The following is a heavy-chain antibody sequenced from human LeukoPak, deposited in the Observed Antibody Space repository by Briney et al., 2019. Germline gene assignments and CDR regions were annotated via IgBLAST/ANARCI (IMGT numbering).Heavy chain of an antibody. D-gene: IGHD3-10*01. J-gene: IGHJ4*02. CDR2: IYRTGST. CDR1: GDSISIWY. Sequence: ASETLSLTCSVSGDSISIWYWGWIRQPAGKGLEWIGRIYRTGSTNYNPSLKSRITMSMDTSKNQFSLKLTSVTAADTAMYYCARARGSYFDYWGQGTPVTVSS. CDR3: ARARGSYFDY. V-gene: IGHV4-4*07.